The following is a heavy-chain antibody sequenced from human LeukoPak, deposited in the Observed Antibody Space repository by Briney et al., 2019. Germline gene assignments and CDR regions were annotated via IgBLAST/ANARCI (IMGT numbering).Heavy chain of an antibody. CDR2: ISISSGTI. CDR1: GFTFGSFS. Sequence: GGSLRLSCAASGFTFGSFSMIWLRQAPGKGLEWVSFISISSGTIYYADSVKGRFTISRDNAKNSLYLQMNSLRAEDTAVYYCARDSLAAAGIGNWFDPWGQGTLVTVSS. J-gene: IGHJ5*02. D-gene: IGHD6-13*01. V-gene: IGHV3-48*01. CDR3: ARDSLAAAGIGNWFDP.